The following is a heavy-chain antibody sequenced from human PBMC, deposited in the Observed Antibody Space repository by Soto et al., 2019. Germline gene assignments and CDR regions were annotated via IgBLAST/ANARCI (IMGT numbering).Heavy chain of an antibody. V-gene: IGHV4-31*03. CDR1: GGSISSGGYY. CDR3: ARAGGYSYGDAFDI. D-gene: IGHD5-18*01. J-gene: IGHJ3*02. CDR2: IYYSGST. Sequence: SETLSLTCTVSGGSISSGGYYWSWIRQHPGKGLEWIGYIYYSGSTYYNPSLKSRVTMSVDMSKNQFSLKLSSVSAAATAVYYCARAGGYSYGDAFDIWGQGTMVTVSS.